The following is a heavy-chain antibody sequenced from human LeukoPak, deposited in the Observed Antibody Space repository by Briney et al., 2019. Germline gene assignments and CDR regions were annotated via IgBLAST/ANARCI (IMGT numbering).Heavy chain of an antibody. J-gene: IGHJ4*02. CDR1: GFTFSSYG. V-gene: IGHV3-30*02. Sequence: GGSLRLSCAASGFTFSSYGMHWVRQAPGKGLEWVAFIRYDGSNKYYADSVKGRFTISRDNSKNTLYLQMNSLRAEDTAVYYCASQMTTVTRFFDYWGQGTLVTVSS. D-gene: IGHD4-17*01. CDR3: ASQMTTVTRFFDY. CDR2: IRYDGSNK.